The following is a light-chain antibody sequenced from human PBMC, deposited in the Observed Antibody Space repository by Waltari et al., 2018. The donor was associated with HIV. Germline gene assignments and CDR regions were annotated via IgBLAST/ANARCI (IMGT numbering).Light chain of an antibody. CDR2: DVS. J-gene: IGLJ3*02. V-gene: IGLV2-14*01. CDR1: SSDVGGHNH. CDR3: ESYTSTSVWV. Sequence: QSALTQPAPVSASPGQSLTISCPGSSSDVGGHNHVSWYQQHPGKAPRLMIYDVSSRPSGVSDRFSGSKSGDTASLTISGLQAEDEADYYCESYTSTSVWVFGGGTRLTVL.